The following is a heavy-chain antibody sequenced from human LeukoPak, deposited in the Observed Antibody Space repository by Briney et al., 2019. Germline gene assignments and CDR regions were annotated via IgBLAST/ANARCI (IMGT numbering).Heavy chain of an antibody. D-gene: IGHD5-12*01. V-gene: IGHV3-23*01. Sequence: PGGSLRLSCAASGFTVSSNYMSWARQAPGKGLEWVSAISGSGGSTYYADSVKGRFTISRDNSKNTLYLQMNSLRAEDTAVYYCAKQDSGYDYWSGDFDYWGQGTLVTVSS. J-gene: IGHJ4*02. CDR1: GFTVSSNY. CDR3: AKQDSGYDYWSGDFDY. CDR2: ISGSGGST.